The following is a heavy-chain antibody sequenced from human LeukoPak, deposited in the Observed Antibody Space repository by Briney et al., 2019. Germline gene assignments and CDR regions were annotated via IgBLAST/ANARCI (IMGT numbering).Heavy chain of an antibody. CDR3: ARGGYYGSGSEVYYYYGMDV. D-gene: IGHD3-10*01. V-gene: IGHV4-61*01. J-gene: IGHJ6*02. CDR1: GGSVSSGSYY. CDR2: IYYSGST. Sequence: SETLSLTCTVSGGSVSSGSYYWSWIRQPPGKGLEWIGYIYYSGSTNYNPSLKSRVTISVDTSKNQFSLKLSSVTAADTAVYYCARGGYYGSGSEVYYYYGMDVWGQGTTVTVSS.